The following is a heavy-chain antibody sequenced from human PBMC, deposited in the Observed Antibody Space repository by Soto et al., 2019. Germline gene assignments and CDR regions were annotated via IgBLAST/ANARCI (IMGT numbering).Heavy chain of an antibody. CDR1: GGSFSGYY. Sequence: PSETLSLTCAVYGGSFSGYYWSWIRQPPGKGLEWIGEINHSGSTNYNPSLKSRVTISVDTSKNQFSLKLSSVTAADTAVYYCARGGYCSGGSCSFADYYFDYWGQGTLVTVSS. CDR2: INHSGST. CDR3: ARGGYCSGGSCSFADYYFDY. D-gene: IGHD2-15*01. J-gene: IGHJ4*02. V-gene: IGHV4-34*01.